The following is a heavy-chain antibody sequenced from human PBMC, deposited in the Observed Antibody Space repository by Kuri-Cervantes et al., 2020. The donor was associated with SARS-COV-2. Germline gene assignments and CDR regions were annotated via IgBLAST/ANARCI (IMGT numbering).Heavy chain of an antibody. Sequence: ESLKISCAVYGGSISSYYWSWIRQPAGKGLEWIGRIYTSGSTNYNPSLKSRVTMSVDTSKNQFSLKLSSVTAADTAVYYCARDTWCSGGSCYPFDYWGQGTLVTVSS. CDR3: ARDTWCSGGSCYPFDY. J-gene: IGHJ4*02. CDR1: GGSISSYY. CDR2: IYTSGST. V-gene: IGHV4-4*07. D-gene: IGHD2-15*01.